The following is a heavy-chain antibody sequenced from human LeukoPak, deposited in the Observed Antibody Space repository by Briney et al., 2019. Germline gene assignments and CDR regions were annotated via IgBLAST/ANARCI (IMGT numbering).Heavy chain of an antibody. CDR1: GGSSSGYY. Sequence: SETLSLTYAVYGGSSSGYYWSWIRQPPGKGLEWIGEINHSGSTNYNPSLKSRVTISVDTSKNQFSLKLSSVTAADTAVYYCARGFYTVKGGSFDYWGQGTLVTVSS. V-gene: IGHV4-34*01. CDR2: INHSGST. CDR3: ARGFYTVKGGSFDY. J-gene: IGHJ4*02. D-gene: IGHD4-17*01.